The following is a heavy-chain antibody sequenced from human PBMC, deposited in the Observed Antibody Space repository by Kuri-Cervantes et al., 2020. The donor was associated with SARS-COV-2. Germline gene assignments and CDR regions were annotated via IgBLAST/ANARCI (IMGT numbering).Heavy chain of an antibody. CDR1: GFNFGDNA. V-gene: IGHV3-49*04. CDR2: IRSKAYGETT. Sequence: GESLKISCSGSGFNFGDNAVSWVRQAPGKGLEWVAFIRSKAYGETTEYAASVEGRFSVSRDDSKGIAYLQMNSLKTEDTAVYYCTRDNFWSGFFDYWGQGTLVTVSS. D-gene: IGHD3-3*01. J-gene: IGHJ4*02. CDR3: TRDNFWSGFFDY.